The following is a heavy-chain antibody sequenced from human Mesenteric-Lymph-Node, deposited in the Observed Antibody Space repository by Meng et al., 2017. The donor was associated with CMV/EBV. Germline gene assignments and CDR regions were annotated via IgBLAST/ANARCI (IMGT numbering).Heavy chain of an antibody. Sequence: ASVKVSCKASGYTFTSYAMHWVRQAPGQRLEWMGWSNAGNGNTKYSQEFQGRVTITRDTSASTAYMELSSLRSEDMAVYYCARDDYSNYYYYGMDVWGQGTTVTVSS. CDR2: SNAGNGNT. CDR3: ARDDYSNYYYYGMDV. D-gene: IGHD4-11*01. CDR1: GYTFTSYA. V-gene: IGHV1-3*02. J-gene: IGHJ6*02.